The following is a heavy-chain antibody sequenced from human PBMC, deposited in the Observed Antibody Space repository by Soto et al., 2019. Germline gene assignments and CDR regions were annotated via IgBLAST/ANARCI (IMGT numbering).Heavy chain of an antibody. Sequence: SQTLSLTCAISGDSVSSNSAAWNLTRQSPSRGLEWLGRTYYRSKWYNDYAVSVKSRITINPDTSKNQFSLQLNSVTPEDTAVYYCAKTPGDYYDSSGYCWGQGTLVTVSS. V-gene: IGHV6-1*01. J-gene: IGHJ4*02. CDR3: AKTPGDYYDSSGYC. CDR1: GDSVSSNSAA. D-gene: IGHD3-22*01. CDR2: TYYRSKWYN.